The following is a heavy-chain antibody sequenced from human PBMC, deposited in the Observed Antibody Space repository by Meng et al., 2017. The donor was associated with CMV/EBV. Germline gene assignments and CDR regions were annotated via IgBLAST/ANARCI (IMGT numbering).Heavy chain of an antibody. CDR1: GFTFSSYS. CDR2: ISSSSSYI. CDR3: ARDRLVRDTIFGVDYYGMDV. V-gene: IGHV3-21*01. J-gene: IGHJ6*02. D-gene: IGHD3-3*01. Sequence: GESLKISCAASGFTFSSYSMNWVRQAPGKGLEWVSSISSSSSYIYYADSVKGRSTISRDNAKNSLYLQMNSLRAEDTAVYYCARDRLVRDTIFGVDYYGMDVWGQGTTVTVSS.